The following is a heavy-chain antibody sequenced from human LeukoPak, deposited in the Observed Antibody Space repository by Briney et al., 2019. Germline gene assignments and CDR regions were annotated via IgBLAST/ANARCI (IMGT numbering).Heavy chain of an antibody. Sequence: GGSLRLSCVASGXTFNTYWMSWVRQAPGKGLEWVAIINEDGSVKLYVDSVRGRFTISRDNAKNSLHLQLSSLRVEDTAVYYCGRDYDRTVDFWGQGTLVTVSS. CDR2: INEDGSVK. D-gene: IGHD3-9*01. J-gene: IGHJ4*02. V-gene: IGHV3-7*04. CDR1: GXTFNTYW. CDR3: GRDYDRTVDF.